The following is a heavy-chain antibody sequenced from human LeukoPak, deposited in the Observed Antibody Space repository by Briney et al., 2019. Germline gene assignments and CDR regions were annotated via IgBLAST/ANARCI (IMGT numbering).Heavy chain of an antibody. J-gene: IGHJ5*02. V-gene: IGHV1-46*01. CDR3: ARAGGNPGFDP. CDR1: GYAFTSYY. CDR2: INPSGGST. Sequence: ASVKVSCRASGYAFTSYYMHWVRQAPGQGLEWMAIINPSGGSTSYAQKFQGRVTMTRDMSTSTVYMELSSLRSEDTAVYYCARAGGNPGFDPWGQGTLVTVSS. D-gene: IGHD4-23*01.